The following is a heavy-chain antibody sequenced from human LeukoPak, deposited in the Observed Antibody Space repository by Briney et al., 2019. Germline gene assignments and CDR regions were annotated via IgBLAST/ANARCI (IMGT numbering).Heavy chain of an antibody. V-gene: IGHV1-46*01. CDR2: INPSGGST. CDR3: ARDDVAAAGTKDYYYGMDV. J-gene: IGHJ6*02. D-gene: IGHD6-13*01. CDR1: GYTFTSYY. Sequence: GASVKVSCKASGYTFTSYYMHWVRQAPGQGLEWMGIINPSGGSTSYAQKFQGRVTMTRDTSTSTVYMELSSLRSEDTAVYYCARDDVAAAGTKDYYYGMDVWGQGTTVTVSS.